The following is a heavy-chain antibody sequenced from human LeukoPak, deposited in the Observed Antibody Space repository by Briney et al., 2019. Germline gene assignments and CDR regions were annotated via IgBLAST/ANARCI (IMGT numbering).Heavy chain of an antibody. D-gene: IGHD3-3*01. V-gene: IGHV3-23*01. CDR2: ISGSGGST. J-gene: IGHJ4*02. CDR1: GFTFSSYA. Sequence: GGSLRLSCAASGFTFSSYAMSWVRQAPGKGLEWVSAISGSGGSTYYADSVKGRFTISRDNSKNTLCLQMNSLRAEDTAVYYCAKDLGHSIFRITIFGVVINFDYWGQGTLVTVSS. CDR3: AKDLGHSIFRITIFGVVINFDY.